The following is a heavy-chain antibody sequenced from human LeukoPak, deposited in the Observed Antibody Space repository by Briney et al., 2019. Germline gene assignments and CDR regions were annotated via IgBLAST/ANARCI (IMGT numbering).Heavy chain of an antibody. CDR2: INHSGST. D-gene: IGHD2-21*02. Sequence: PSETLSLTCAVYGGSFSGYYWSWIRQPPGKGLEWIGEINHSGSTNYNPSLKSRVTISVDTSKNQFSLKLSSVTAADTAVYYCAKSDGYGLIDYLGERTLVTVSS. V-gene: IGHV4-34*01. CDR1: GGSFSGYY. J-gene: IGHJ4*02. CDR3: AKSDGYGLIDY.